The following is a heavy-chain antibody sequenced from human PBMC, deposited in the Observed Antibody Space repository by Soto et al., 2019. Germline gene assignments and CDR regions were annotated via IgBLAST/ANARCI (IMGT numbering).Heavy chain of an antibody. Sequence: SETLSLTCTVSGGSVSSGSYYWSWIRQPPGKGLEWIGYIYYSGSTNYNPSLRNRVTIAVDTSKNQFSLKLSSVTAADTAVYYCARERKSFGYFSDVSLTWTYYYGMDVVGQGTSVT. CDR3: ARERKSFGYFSDVSLTWTYYYGMDV. V-gene: IGHV4-61*01. D-gene: IGHD3-22*01. CDR1: GGSVSSGSYY. J-gene: IGHJ6*02. CDR2: IYYSGST.